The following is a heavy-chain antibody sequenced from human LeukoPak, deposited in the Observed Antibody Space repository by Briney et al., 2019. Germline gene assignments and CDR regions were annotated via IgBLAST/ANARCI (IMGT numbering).Heavy chain of an antibody. D-gene: IGHD3-3*01. J-gene: IGHJ4*02. Sequence: GGSLRLSCAASGFTLDDYAMHWVRHAPGKCLEWVSGMRWNSGSIGYADSVKSRFTISRDNAKNSLYLQMNSLRAEDTALYYCAKDRHCDFWSGHGDLDYWGQGTLVTVSS. CDR1: GFTLDDYA. V-gene: IGHV3-9*01. CDR2: MRWNSGSI. CDR3: AKDRHCDFWSGHGDLDY.